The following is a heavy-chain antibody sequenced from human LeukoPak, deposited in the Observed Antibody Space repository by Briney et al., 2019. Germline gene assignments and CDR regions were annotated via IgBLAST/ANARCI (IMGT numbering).Heavy chain of an antibody. V-gene: IGHV3-74*03. J-gene: IGHJ5*02. Sequence: GGSLRLSCAASGFTFSTYWMHWVRQAPGKGLVWVSRINTDGSRTTYADSVRGRFTSSRDNAKNTVYLQMNSLRAEDTAVYYCARVASGSYNWFDPWGQGTLVTVPS. CDR1: GFTFSTYW. CDR2: INTDGSRT. D-gene: IGHD3-10*01. CDR3: ARVASGSYNWFDP.